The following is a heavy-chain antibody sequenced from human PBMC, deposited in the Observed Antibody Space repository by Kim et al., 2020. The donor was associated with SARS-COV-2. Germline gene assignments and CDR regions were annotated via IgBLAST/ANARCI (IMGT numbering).Heavy chain of an antibody. CDR1: GITFSSNW. J-gene: IGHJ4*02. Sequence: GGSLRLSCEASGITFSSNWMHWVRQVPGKALEWVSRINSDGSTTTYADSVKGRFTISRDNAKNTLDLQMNSLRADDTAVYYCARGLKVGSSGLGYWGQGTLVTVSS. D-gene: IGHD1-26*01. CDR3: ARGLKVGSSGLGY. V-gene: IGHV3-74*01. CDR2: INSDGSTT.